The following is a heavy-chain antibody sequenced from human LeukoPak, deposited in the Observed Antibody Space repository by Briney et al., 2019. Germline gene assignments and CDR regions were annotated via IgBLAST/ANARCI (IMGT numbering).Heavy chain of an antibody. V-gene: IGHV1-18*01. CDR3: ARGRDITGYSDY. J-gene: IGHJ4*02. D-gene: IGHD3-22*01. Sequence: ASVKVSCKASGYTVTSHGISWVRQAPGQGLEWMGWISAYNGNTNYAQKLQGRVTMTTDTSTSTAYMELRSLRSEDTAVYYCARGRDITGYSDYWGQGTLVTVSS. CDR2: ISAYNGNT. CDR1: GYTVTSHG.